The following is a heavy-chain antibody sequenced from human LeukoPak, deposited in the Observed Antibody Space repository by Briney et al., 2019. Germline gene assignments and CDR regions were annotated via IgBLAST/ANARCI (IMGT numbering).Heavy chain of an antibody. J-gene: IGHJ4*02. CDR1: GYTFNEYW. CDR3: ARPAYGGIDS. Sequence: GESLKFSFKGVGYTFNEYWIGWVGQMPGKGLDWLGSIYGADSDTKYSPSFEGQVTMSADKALTTAYLQWSSLKTSDSAIYYCARPAYGGIDSWGQGTLLTVSS. CDR2: IYGADSDT. V-gene: IGHV5-51*01. D-gene: IGHD3-10*01.